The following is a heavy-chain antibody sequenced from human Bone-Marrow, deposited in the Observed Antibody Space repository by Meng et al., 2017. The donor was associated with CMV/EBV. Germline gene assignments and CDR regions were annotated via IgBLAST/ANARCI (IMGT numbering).Heavy chain of an antibody. J-gene: IGHJ6*02. V-gene: IGHV3-74*03. Sequence: GGALRLSCAASGFTFSNYWMHWVRQGPGKGLVRVSRINSDGSSITYADSVKGRFIISRDNAKNTLFLQMNSLRAEDTAVYFCARDWGYYDFWSAYHYGMDVWGQGTTVTVSS. CDR2: INSDGSSI. CDR3: ARDWGYYDFWSAYHYGMDV. D-gene: IGHD3-3*01. CDR1: GFTFSNYW.